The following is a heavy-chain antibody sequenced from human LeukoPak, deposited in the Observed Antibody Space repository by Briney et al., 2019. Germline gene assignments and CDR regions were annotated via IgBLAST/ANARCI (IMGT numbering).Heavy chain of an antibody. J-gene: IGHJ4*02. Sequence: GGSLRLSCAASGFTFSDYYMSWTRQAPGKGLEWVSYISSSSSYTNYADSVKGRFTISRDNAKNSLYLQMNSLRAEDTAVYYCARDGAVVPRLDAAAGFDYWGQGTLVTVSS. CDR2: ISSSSSYT. CDR1: GFTFSDYY. V-gene: IGHV3-11*06. CDR3: ARDGAVVPRLDAAAGFDY. D-gene: IGHD2-2*01.